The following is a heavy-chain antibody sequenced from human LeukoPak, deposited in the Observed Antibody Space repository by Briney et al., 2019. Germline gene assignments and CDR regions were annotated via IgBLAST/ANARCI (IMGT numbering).Heavy chain of an antibody. D-gene: IGHD3-3*01. J-gene: IGHJ4*02. Sequence: PGGSLRLSCAASGFTFSSYSMNWVRQAPGKGLVWVSRINSDGSSTSYADSVKGRFTISRDNAKNTLYLQMDSLRAEDTAVYYCARAASYYDFWSGSYWGQGTLVTVSS. CDR3: ARAASYYDFWSGSY. CDR2: INSDGSST. V-gene: IGHV3-74*01. CDR1: GFTFSSYS.